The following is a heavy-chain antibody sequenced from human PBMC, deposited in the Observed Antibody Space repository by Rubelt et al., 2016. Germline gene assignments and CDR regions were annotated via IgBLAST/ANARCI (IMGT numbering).Heavy chain of an antibody. CDR1: GGSISSSSYY. CDR2: IYYSGST. CDR3: AREIVGATSRHFQH. J-gene: IGHJ1*01. V-gene: IGHV4-39*02. Sequence: QLQLQESGPGLVKPSETLSLTCTVSGGSISSSSYYWGWIRQPPGKGLEWIGSIYYSGSTYYNPSLKSRVTISVDTSKNQFCLKLSSVTAADTAVYYCAREIVGATSRHFQHWGQGTLVTVSS. D-gene: IGHD1-26*01.